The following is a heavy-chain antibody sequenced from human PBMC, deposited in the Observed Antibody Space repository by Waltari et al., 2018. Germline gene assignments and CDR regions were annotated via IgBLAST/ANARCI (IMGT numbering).Heavy chain of an antibody. V-gene: IGHV1-8*01. CDR1: EYTFTSYD. CDR3: ARGLRTPCSSTSCYAPGANYYYYYMDV. J-gene: IGHJ6*03. D-gene: IGHD2-2*01. CDR2: MNPNSGNT. Sequence: QVQLVQSGAEVTKPGASVKVPCKAAEYTFTSYDINWVRQATGQGLEWMGWMNPNSGNTGYAQKFQGRVTMTRNTSISTAYMELSSLRSEDTAVYYCARGLRTPCSSTSCYAPGANYYYYYMDVWGKGTTVTVSS.